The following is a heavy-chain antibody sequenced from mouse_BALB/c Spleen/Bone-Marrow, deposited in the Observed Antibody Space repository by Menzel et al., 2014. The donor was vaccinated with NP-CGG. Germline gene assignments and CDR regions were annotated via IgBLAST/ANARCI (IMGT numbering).Heavy chain of an antibody. CDR1: GDSIASSY. CDR3: ARGNGYHFDY. CDR2: ISYSGNA. D-gene: IGHD1-2*01. J-gene: IGHJ2*01. Sequence: VQLKESGPSLVKPSQTLSLTCSVTGDSIASSYWNWIRKFPGNKLEYMGYISYSGNAYYNPSLKSRISLTRDTSKYQYYLQLNSVTTEDTATYFCARGNGYHFDYWGQGTTLTVSS. V-gene: IGHV3-8*02.